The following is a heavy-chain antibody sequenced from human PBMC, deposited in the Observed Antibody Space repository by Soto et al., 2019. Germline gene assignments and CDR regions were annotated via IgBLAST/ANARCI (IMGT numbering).Heavy chain of an antibody. Sequence: QVQLVQSGAEVKKPGASMKVSCKASGYTFTRYDISWVRQATGQGLEWMGWMNPKIGNTGYAEKFQGRVTMTRNTSISTAYMELSNLRSEDTAVFYCARLSEDSSSSNFYYYYMDVWGKGTTVTVSS. J-gene: IGHJ6*03. CDR3: ARLSEDSSSSNFYYYYMDV. V-gene: IGHV1-8*01. D-gene: IGHD6-6*01. CDR2: MNPKIGNT. CDR1: GYTFTRYD.